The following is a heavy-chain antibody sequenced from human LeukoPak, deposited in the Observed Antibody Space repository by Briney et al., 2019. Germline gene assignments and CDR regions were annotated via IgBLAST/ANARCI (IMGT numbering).Heavy chain of an antibody. D-gene: IGHD5-24*01. CDR2: IYYSGST. V-gene: IGHV4-59*01. Sequence: SETLSLTCTVSGGSISSYYWSWIRQPPGKGLEWIGYIYYSGSTNYNPSLKSRVTISVDTSKNQFSLKLSSVTAADTAVYYCARGGDGYTLRGLIDYWGQGTLVTVSS. CDR3: ARGGDGYTLRGLIDY. J-gene: IGHJ4*02. CDR1: GGSISSYY.